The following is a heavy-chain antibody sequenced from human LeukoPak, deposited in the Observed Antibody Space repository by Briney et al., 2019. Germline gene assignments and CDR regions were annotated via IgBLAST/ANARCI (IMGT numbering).Heavy chain of an antibody. J-gene: IGHJ3*02. CDR2: ISESGDRT. Sequence: GGSLRLSCAASGFTFSSYSMNWVRQAPGKGLEWVSAISESGDRTYYADSVKGRFTISRDNSKNTLYLQMNSLRAEDTAVYYCARDLGHYDILTGYSHPYAFDIWGQGTMVTVSS. V-gene: IGHV3-23*01. CDR3: ARDLGHYDILTGYSHPYAFDI. CDR1: GFTFSSYS. D-gene: IGHD3-9*01.